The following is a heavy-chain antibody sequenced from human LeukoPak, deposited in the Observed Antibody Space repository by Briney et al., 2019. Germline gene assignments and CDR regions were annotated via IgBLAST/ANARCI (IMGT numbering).Heavy chain of an antibody. J-gene: IGHJ3*02. CDR2: ISGSGDRT. CDR1: GFTFSIST. V-gene: IGHV3-23*01. CDR3: AKDSRDPPI. Sequence: GGSLRLSCAASGFTFSISTMTWVRQAPGKGLEWVSSISGSGDRTYYADSVKGRFTISRDNSKNTVDLQMGSLRADDTALYYCAKDSRDPPIWGQGTMVIVSS.